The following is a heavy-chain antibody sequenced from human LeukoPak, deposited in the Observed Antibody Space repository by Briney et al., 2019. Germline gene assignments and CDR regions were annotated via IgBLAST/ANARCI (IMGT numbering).Heavy chain of an antibody. J-gene: IGHJ4*02. Sequence: GGSLRLSCAASGFTFDDYAMHWVRQAPGKGLEWVSLISWDGGSTYYADSVKGRFTISGDNSKNSLYLQMNSLRAEDTALYYCAKDQRRFGGVIVPLDYWGQGTLVTVSS. CDR2: ISWDGGST. CDR3: AKDQRRFGGVIVPLDY. D-gene: IGHD3-16*02. V-gene: IGHV3-43D*03. CDR1: GFTFDDYA.